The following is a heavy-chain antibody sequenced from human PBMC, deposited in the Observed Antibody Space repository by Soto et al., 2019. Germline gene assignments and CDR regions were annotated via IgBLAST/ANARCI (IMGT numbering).Heavy chain of an antibody. CDR3: ARTYYYDSSGYLENDAFDI. Sequence: SETLSLTCTVSGGSISSYYWSWIRQSPGKGLEWIGYIYYSGSTNYNPSLKSRVTISVDTSKDQFSLKLSSVTAADTAVYYCARTYYYDSSGYLENDAFDIWGQGTMVTVSS. D-gene: IGHD3-22*01. V-gene: IGHV4-59*01. CDR2: IYYSGST. J-gene: IGHJ3*02. CDR1: GGSISSYY.